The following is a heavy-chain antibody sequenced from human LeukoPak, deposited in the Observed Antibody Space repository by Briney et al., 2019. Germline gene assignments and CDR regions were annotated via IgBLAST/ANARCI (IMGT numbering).Heavy chain of an antibody. D-gene: IGHD3-10*01. V-gene: IGHV3-48*02. CDR1: GFTFSSHS. CDR3: AKYGSGSYYSY. CDR2: ISSSSSTI. Sequence: GGSLRLSCAASGFTFSSHSMNWVRQAPGKGLEWISYISSSSSTIYYADSVKGRFTISRDNAKNSLYLQMNSLRDDDTAVYYCAKYGSGSYYSYWGQGTLVSVSS. J-gene: IGHJ4*02.